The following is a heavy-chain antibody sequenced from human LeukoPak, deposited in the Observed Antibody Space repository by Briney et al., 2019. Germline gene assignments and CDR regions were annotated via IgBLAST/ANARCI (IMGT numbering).Heavy chain of an antibody. V-gene: IGHV4-61*01. CDR2: IDYSGSA. Sequence: PSETLSLTCIVSGGSVSSGSYYWSWIRQPPGKELEWIGYIDYSGSAKYNPSLKSRVTISVDTSKNQFSLKLSSVTAADTAVYYCARTGISRYYYYGMDVWGQGTTVTVSS. J-gene: IGHJ6*02. CDR1: GGSVSSGSYY. CDR3: ARTGISRYYYYGMDV. D-gene: IGHD1-1*01.